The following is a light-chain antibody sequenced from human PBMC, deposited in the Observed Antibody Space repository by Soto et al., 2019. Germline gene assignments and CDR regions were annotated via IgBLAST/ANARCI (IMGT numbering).Light chain of an antibody. V-gene: IGKV1-6*01. CDR2: AAS. CDR1: QGIRND. J-gene: IGKJ1*01. Sequence: AIQMTQSPSSLSASVGDRVTITCRASQGIRNDLGWYQQKPGKAPKLLIYAASTLQSGVPSRFSGSGSCTDFPLTIRSLQPEDFATYYCLQEYNYPWTFGQGTKVEIK. CDR3: LQEYNYPWT.